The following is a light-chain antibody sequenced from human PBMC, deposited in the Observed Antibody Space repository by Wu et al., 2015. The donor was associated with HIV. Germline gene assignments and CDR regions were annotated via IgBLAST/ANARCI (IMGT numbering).Light chain of an antibody. CDR3: QQYTNWPPLT. Sequence: EILMTQSPATLSVSPGERATLSCRASQDVNRNLAWYQLRPGQAPRLLIFDAYTRAAGIPARFTGSGYGTDFTLTISGLRSDDVAVYYCQQYTNWPPLTFGGGTEGGDET. CDR2: DAY. V-gene: IGKV3-15*01. J-gene: IGKJ4*01. CDR1: QDVNRN.